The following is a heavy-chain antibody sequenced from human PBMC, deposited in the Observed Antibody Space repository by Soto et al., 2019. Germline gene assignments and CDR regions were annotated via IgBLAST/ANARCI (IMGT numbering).Heavy chain of an antibody. V-gene: IGHV3-15*01. CDR2: IKSKTDGGTT. D-gene: IGHD1-26*01. CDR1: GFTFSNAW. J-gene: IGHJ6*02. Sequence: GGSLRLSCAASGFTFSNAWMSWVRQAPGKGLEWVGRIKSKTDGGTTDYAAPVKGRFTISRDDSKNTLYLQMNSLKTEDTAVYYCTTXVGARVRERYYYYGMDVWGQGTTVTVSS. CDR3: TTXVGARVRERYYYYGMDV.